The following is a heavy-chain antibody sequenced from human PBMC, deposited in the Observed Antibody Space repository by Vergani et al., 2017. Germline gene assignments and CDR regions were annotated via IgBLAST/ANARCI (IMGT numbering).Heavy chain of an antibody. Sequence: QVQLVQSGAEVKKPGSSVKVSCKASGGTFSSYVISWVRQVPGQGLEWMGRIIRIFGTANYAQKFQGRVTLAADESTCTAYMELSSLRSENTAVSYCASMAYRVSDVLETLDWLLPDAVDICGGGTMMTVAS. J-gene: IGHJ3*02. CDR1: GGTFSSYV. CDR2: IIRIFGTA. CDR3: ASMAYRVSDVLETLDWLLPDAVDI. V-gene: IGHV1-69*13. D-gene: IGHD3/OR15-3a*01.